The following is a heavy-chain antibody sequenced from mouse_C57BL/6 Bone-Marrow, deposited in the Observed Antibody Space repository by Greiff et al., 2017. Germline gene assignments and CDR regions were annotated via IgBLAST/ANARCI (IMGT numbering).Heavy chain of an antibody. CDR2: IDPSDSET. CDR1: GYTFTSYW. J-gene: IGHJ4*01. CDR3: ARRSSGLYYYAMDY. D-gene: IGHD3-2*02. Sequence: QVQLKQSGAELVRPGSSVKLSCKASGYTFTSYWMHWVKQRPIQGLEWIGNIDPSDSETHYNQKFKDKATLTVDKSSSTAYMQLSSLTSEDSAVYYCARRSSGLYYYAMDYWGQGTSVTVSS. V-gene: IGHV1-52*01.